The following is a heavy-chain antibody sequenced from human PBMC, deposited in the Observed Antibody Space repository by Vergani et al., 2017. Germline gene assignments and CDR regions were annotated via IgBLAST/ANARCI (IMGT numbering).Heavy chain of an antibody. CDR3: ARHVGYGDSNYSGDWFDP. CDR1: GYSIRSANY. V-gene: IGHV4-38-2*01. CDR2: IHYGGST. D-gene: IGHD4-17*01. Sequence: QVQLQESGPGLVKPSETLSLTCAASGYSIRSANYWGWIRQTPGKGLEWIGTIHYGGSTYYNPSFKTPVTISVDTSKNQFFLKLTSVTAADTALYYCARHVGYGDSNYSGDWFDPWGQGNLVTVSS. J-gene: IGHJ5*02.